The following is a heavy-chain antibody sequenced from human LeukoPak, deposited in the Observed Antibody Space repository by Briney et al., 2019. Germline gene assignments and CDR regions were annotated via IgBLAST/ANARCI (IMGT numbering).Heavy chain of an antibody. J-gene: IGHJ4*02. Sequence: PSETLSLTCIVSGGSVRSGGNYWTWIRQPAGKGLEWIGLIYTSGTTNYNPSLKSRVTISIDTSENQFSLKLSSVTAADTAVYYCAREMEGYSSSWFFGYWGQGTLVTVSS. D-gene: IGHD6-13*01. CDR3: AREMEGYSSSWFFGY. CDR2: IYTSGTT. CDR1: GGSVRSGGNY. V-gene: IGHV4-61*02.